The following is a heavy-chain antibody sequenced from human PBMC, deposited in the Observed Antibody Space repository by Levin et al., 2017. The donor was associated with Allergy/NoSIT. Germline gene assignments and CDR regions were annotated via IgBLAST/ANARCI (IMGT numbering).Heavy chain of an antibody. V-gene: IGHV3-23*01. J-gene: IGHJ4*02. CDR2: ISSGGGYT. CDR1: GFTFSNYA. CDR3: AKGVGDSGDTAIRQVDY. D-gene: IGHD5-18*01. Sequence: PGGSLRLSCEASGFTFSNYAMTWVRQAPGKGLEWVSGISSGGGYTYYADSVKGRFTVSRDNSKNTLYLQMNSLGAEDTAGYYCAKGVGDSGDTAIRQVDYWGQGTLVTVSS.